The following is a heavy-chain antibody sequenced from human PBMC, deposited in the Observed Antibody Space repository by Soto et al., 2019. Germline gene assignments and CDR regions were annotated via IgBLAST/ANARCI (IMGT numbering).Heavy chain of an antibody. V-gene: IGHV1-69*12. CDR1: GGTFSSYA. CDR2: IIPIFGTA. CDR3: ARDGGYGDYVRSHWFDP. D-gene: IGHD4-17*01. J-gene: IGHJ5*02. Sequence: QVQLVQSGAEVKKPGSSVKVSCKASGGTFSSYAISWVRQAPGQGLEWMGGIIPIFGTANYAQKFQGRVTITAXXSXSXXYMELSSLRSEDTAVYYCARDGGYGDYVRSHWFDPWGQGTLVTVSS.